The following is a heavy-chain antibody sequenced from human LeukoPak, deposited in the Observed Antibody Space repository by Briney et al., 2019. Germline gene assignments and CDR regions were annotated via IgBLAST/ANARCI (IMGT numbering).Heavy chain of an antibody. D-gene: IGHD2-21*01. CDR2: INYIGDST. V-gene: IGHV3-9*01. CDR1: GFSFEDYG. J-gene: IGHJ6*02. Sequence: PGGSLRLSCAVSGFSFEDYGMHWVRQPPGKGLEWFSSINYIGDSTSYADSVKGRFTVSRDNAKNSLYLQMNSLRPEDTALYYCAKHLRATNTYIFYGLDVWGPGTTVTVSS. CDR3: AKHLRATNTYIFYGLDV.